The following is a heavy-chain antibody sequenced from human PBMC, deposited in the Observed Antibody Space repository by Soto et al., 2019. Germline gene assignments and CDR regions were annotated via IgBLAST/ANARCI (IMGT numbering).Heavy chain of an antibody. J-gene: IGHJ6*02. CDR3: ARREGLRSYYYYGMDV. CDR2: IYPADSDT. CDR1: GYSFTSYW. Sequence: GESLKISCKGSGYSFTSYWIGWVRQMPGKGLEWMGIIYPADSDTRYSPSFQGQVTISADKSISTAYLQWNSLKASDTAMYYCARREGLRSYYYYGMDVWGQGTTVTVSS. V-gene: IGHV5-51*01. D-gene: IGHD2-15*01.